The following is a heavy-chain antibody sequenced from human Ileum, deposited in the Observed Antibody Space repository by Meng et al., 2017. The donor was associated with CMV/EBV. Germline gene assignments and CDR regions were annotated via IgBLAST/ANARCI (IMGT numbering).Heavy chain of an antibody. J-gene: IGHJ4*02. V-gene: IGHV4-4*07. Sequence: QVPLQESGPGLVKTSETLSLTCYVSCGSISNYYWSWIRQPAGKGLEWIAHIYTSGTTNYNPSLKSRVTMSVDTSRNQFSLKLTSVTAADTAVYYCARNYGSGNWNFFHYWGQGTLVTVSS. D-gene: IGHD3-10*01. CDR1: CGSISNYY. CDR2: IYTSGTT. CDR3: ARNYGSGNWNFFHY.